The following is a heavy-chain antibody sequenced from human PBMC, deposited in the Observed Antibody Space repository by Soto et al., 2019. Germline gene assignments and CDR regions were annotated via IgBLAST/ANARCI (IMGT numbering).Heavy chain of an antibody. CDR3: AKGHCSGGTCSANDY. Sequence: GGSLRLSCAAFGFTFTNYAMNWVRQAPGKGLEWVSAISASGGSTYYADSVKGRFTISRDNSKNTLYVQMNSLRAEDTAVYYCAKGHCSGGTCSANDYWGQGTLVTV. CDR2: ISASGGST. J-gene: IGHJ4*02. V-gene: IGHV3-23*01. CDR1: GFTFTNYA. D-gene: IGHD2-15*01.